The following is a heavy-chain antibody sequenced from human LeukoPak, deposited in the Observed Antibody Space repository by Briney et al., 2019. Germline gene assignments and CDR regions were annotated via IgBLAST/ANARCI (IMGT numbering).Heavy chain of an antibody. CDR2: IYYGGHA. CDR1: RGSIRSYY. Sequence: PSETLSLTCTVSRGSIRSYYWSWIRQAPGTGLEWIGYIYYGGHAVYNPSLKSRLSISLDTSKSQFSLNLNSVTTADTAVYYCAGSNGLVTTTLPDYWGQGTLVTVSS. CDR3: AGSNGLVTTTLPDY. J-gene: IGHJ4*02. V-gene: IGHV4-59*01. D-gene: IGHD4-17*01.